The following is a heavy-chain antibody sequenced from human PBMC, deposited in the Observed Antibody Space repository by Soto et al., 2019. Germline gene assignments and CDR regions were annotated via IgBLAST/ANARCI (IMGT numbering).Heavy chain of an antibody. D-gene: IGHD5-12*01. J-gene: IGHJ4*02. V-gene: IGHV3-48*03. Sequence: PGGSLRLSCAASGFTFSISEMNWVRQAPGKGLEWVSFISNTGNTTYYADSVKGRFTISRDNARNSLYLQMNSLRAEDTAVYYCARGVEMATLAVRYYFDFWGQGTLVTSPQ. CDR2: ISNTGNTT. CDR1: GFTFSISE. CDR3: ARGVEMATLAVRYYFDF.